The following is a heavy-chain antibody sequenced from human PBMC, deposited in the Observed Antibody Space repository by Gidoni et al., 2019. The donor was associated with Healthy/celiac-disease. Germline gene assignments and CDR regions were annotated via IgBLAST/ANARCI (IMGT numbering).Heavy chain of an antibody. J-gene: IGHJ4*02. D-gene: IGHD6-13*01. CDR2: ISGSGGST. CDR3: AKDGGGFIAAAVYYFDY. V-gene: IGHV3-23*01. CDR1: GFSFSSYA. Sequence: EGQLSESGGGLVQHGGSLRLSCAASGFSFSSYAMIWVRQAPGKGLEWVSSISGSGGSTYYADSVKGRFTISRDNSKNTLYLQMNSLRAEDTAVYYCAKDGGGFIAAAVYYFDYWGQGTLVTVS.